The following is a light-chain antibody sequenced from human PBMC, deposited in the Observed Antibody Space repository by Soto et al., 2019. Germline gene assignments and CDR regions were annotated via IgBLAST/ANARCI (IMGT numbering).Light chain of an antibody. J-gene: IGLJ3*02. Sequence: QSALTQPPSASGSPGQSVTISCTGASSDVGAYNYVSWYQQHPGKAPKLMIYEVTKRPSGVPDRFSGSKSGNTASLTVSGLQAEDEADYYYSSYAGSNNLVFGGGTKLTVL. CDR1: SSDVGAYNY. CDR3: SSYAGSNNLV. CDR2: EVT. V-gene: IGLV2-8*01.